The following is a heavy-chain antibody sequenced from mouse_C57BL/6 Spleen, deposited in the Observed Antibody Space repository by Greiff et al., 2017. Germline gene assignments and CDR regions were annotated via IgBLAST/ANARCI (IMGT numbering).Heavy chain of an antibody. CDR2: INPGSGGT. J-gene: IGHJ2*01. Sequence: QVQLKQSGAELARPGASVKMSCKASGYTFTSYTMHWVKQRPGQGLEWIGLINPGSGGTNYNEKFKGKATLTADKSSSTACMQLSSLTSEDSAVYFCARVGDVFDYWGQGTTLTVSS. V-gene: IGHV1-4*01. CDR3: ARVGDVFDY. CDR1: GYTFTSYT.